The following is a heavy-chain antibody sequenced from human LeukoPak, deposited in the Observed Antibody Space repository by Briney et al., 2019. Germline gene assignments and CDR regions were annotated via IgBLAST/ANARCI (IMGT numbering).Heavy chain of an antibody. CDR3: ARSHGLY. CDR2: VSDSGST. V-gene: IGHV4-59*01. Sequence: KTSETLSLTCTVSADSFSGYLWAWIRQPPGKGLEWIGYVSDSGSTNYNPSLKRRPSISLDTAKNESSLKPRSVTAADTAVYYCARSHGLYWGQGTLVTVSS. J-gene: IGHJ4*02. CDR1: ADSFSGYL.